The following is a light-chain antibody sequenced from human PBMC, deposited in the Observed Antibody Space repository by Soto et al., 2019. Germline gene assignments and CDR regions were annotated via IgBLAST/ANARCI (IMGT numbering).Light chain of an antibody. CDR3: STWDASLSGRV. J-gene: IGLJ3*02. V-gene: IGLV1-47*02. CDR1: SSNIGNNF. CDR2: SDD. Sequence: QSVLTQPPSASGTPGQKVTISCSGASSNIGNNFVSWYQQVPGTAPKLLIYSDDQRPSGVPDRVSGSKSGTSASLAISGLXXEDEADYYCSTWDASLSGRVFGGGTKVTVL.